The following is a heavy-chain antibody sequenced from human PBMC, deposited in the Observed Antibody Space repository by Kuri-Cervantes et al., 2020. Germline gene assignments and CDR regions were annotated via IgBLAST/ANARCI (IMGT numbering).Heavy chain of an antibody. J-gene: IGHJ4*02. CDR2: VYNSGST. CDR3: ARDYSRSWSRAPFDY. V-gene: IGHV4-34*01. D-gene: IGHD6-13*01. CDR1: GGSFSGYY. Sequence: SQTLSLTCAVYGGSFSGYYWSWIRQPPGKGLEWIGSVYNSGSTYYNPSLKSRVTISVDMSKNQFSLKLSSVTAADTAVYYCARDYSRSWSRAPFDYWGQGTLVTVSS.